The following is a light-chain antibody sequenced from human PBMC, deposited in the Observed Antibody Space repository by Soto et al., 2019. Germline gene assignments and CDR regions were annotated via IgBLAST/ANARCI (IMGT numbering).Light chain of an antibody. CDR1: SSDIGGYNY. CDR3: SSYTSGSTSVI. Sequence: QSVLTQPASVSGSPAQSITISCTGTSSDIGGYNYVSWYQQHPGKAPKLMIYEVSHRPSGVSNRFSGSKSGNTASLTISGLQTEDEADYYCSSYTSGSTSVIFGGGTKVTVL. J-gene: IGLJ2*01. V-gene: IGLV2-14*01. CDR2: EVS.